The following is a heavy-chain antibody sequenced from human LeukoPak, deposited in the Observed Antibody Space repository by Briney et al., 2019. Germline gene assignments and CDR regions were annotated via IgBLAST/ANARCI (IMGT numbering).Heavy chain of an antibody. J-gene: IGHJ4*02. CDR3: ARAHIVVVPAAIAFDY. CDR2: ISAYNGNT. CDR1: GYTFTSYG. V-gene: IGHV1-18*01. D-gene: IGHD2-2*02. Sequence: ASVKVSCKASGYTFTSYGISWVRQAPGQGLEWMGWISAYNGNTNYARKLQGRVTMTTDTSTSTAYMELRSLRSDDTAVYYCARAHIVVVPAAIAFDYWGQGTLVTVSS.